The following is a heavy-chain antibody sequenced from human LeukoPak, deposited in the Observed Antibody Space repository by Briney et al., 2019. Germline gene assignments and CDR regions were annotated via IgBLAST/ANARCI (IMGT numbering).Heavy chain of an antibody. V-gene: IGHV3-30-3*01. Sequence: GGSLRLSCAASGFTFSSYAMSWVRQAPGKGLEWVAVISYDGSNKYYADSVKGRFTISRDNSKNTLYLQMNSLRAEDTAVYYCARDGTSSSNPFFDIWGQGTMVTVSS. CDR1: GFTFSSYA. CDR2: ISYDGSNK. J-gene: IGHJ3*02. CDR3: ARDGTSSSNPFFDI. D-gene: IGHD6-13*01.